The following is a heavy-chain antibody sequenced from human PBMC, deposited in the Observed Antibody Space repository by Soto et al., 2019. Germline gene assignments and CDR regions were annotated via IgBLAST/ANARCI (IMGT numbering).Heavy chain of an antibody. CDR1: EGTFSSYT. D-gene: IGHD6-19*01. CDR3: ARLAVAGSPIDY. CDR2: IIPILGIA. J-gene: IGHJ4*02. Sequence: QVQLVQSGAEVKKPGSSVKVSCKASEGTFSSYTISWVRQAPGQGLEWMGRIIPILGIANYAQKFQGRVTSTADKSTSTAYMELSSLRSEDTAVYYCARLAVAGSPIDYWGQGTLVTVSS. V-gene: IGHV1-69*02.